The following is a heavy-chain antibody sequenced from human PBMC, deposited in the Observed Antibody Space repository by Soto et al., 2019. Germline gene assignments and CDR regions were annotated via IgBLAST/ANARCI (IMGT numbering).Heavy chain of an antibody. Sequence: GGSLRLSCAASGFTFSSYAMSWVRQAPGKGLEWVSAISDSGGSTYYADSVKGRFTISRDNSKNTLYLQMNSLRAEDTAVYYCAKDRDCGSTSCRGYFDYWGQGTLVTVSS. D-gene: IGHD2-2*01. CDR3: AKDRDCGSTSCRGYFDY. J-gene: IGHJ4*02. CDR1: GFTFSSYA. CDR2: ISDSGGST. V-gene: IGHV3-23*01.